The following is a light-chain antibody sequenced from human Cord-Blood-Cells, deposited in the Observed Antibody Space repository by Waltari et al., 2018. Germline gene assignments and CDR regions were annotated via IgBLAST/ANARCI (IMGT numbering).Light chain of an antibody. CDR3: QQYYSTPIT. J-gene: IGKJ5*01. Sequence: DIVMTQSPDSLSVSLGERATTNCKSSQSVLYSSNNKNYLAWYQQKPGQPPKLLIYWASTRESGVPDRFSGSGSGTDFTLTSSSLQAEDVAVYYCQQYYSTPITFGQGTRLEIK. CDR2: WAS. V-gene: IGKV4-1*01. CDR1: QSVLYSSNNKNY.